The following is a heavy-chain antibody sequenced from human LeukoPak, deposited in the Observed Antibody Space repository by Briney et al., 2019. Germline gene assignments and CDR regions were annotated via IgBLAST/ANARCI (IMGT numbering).Heavy chain of an antibody. CDR2: IWYDGSNK. D-gene: IGHD4/OR15-4a*01. Sequence: GGSLRLSCAASGFTFSSYGMHWVRHAPGKGLEWVAVIWYDGSNKYYADSVKGRFTISRDNSKNTLYLQMNSLRAEDTAVYYCARASGAYPSDFDYWGQGTLVTVSS. J-gene: IGHJ4*02. CDR3: ARASGAYPSDFDY. CDR1: GFTFSSYG. V-gene: IGHV3-33*01.